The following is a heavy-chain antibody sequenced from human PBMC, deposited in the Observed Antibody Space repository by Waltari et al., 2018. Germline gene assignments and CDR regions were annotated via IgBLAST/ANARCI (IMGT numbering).Heavy chain of an antibody. CDR2: MCGSGIST. D-gene: IGHD3-3*01. V-gene: IGHV3-23*01. CDR3: AKVKDGRVRSGPPRDS. Sequence: EVQLLESGGGLVQPGGSLRLSCVASGFTFSSYVMSWVRQAPGTERELVPSMCGSGISTQYADSVEGRFIISRDNSKTTLYLQMNSLRGEDTAVYYCAKVKDGRVRSGPPRDSWGQGTLVTVSS. CDR1: GFTFSSYV. J-gene: IGHJ4*02.